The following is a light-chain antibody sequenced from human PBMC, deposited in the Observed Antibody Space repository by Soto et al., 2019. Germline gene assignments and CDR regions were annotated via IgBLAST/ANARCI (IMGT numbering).Light chain of an antibody. J-gene: IGKJ1*01. Sequence: EIVLTQSPGTLSLSPGERATLSCRASQSVSSSYLAWYQQKPGQAPRLLIYDASSRATGIPHRFSGSGSGTDFTLTISRLEPEDFAVYYCQQYGSSPETFGQGTKVEI. CDR1: QSVSSSY. V-gene: IGKV3-20*01. CDR2: DAS. CDR3: QQYGSSPET.